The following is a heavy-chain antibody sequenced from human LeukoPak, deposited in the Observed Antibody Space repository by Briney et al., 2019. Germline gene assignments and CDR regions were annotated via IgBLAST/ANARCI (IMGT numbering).Heavy chain of an antibody. Sequence: AASVKVSCKASGFTFTSSAMQWVRQARGQRLEWIGWIVVGSGNTNYAQKFQERVTITRDMSTSTAYMELSSVRSEDTAVYYCAAQGGPNSSGWTIPIDYWGQGTLVTVSS. CDR3: AAQGGPNSSGWTIPIDY. CDR1: GFTFTSSA. CDR2: IVVGSGNT. D-gene: IGHD6-19*01. J-gene: IGHJ4*02. V-gene: IGHV1-58*02.